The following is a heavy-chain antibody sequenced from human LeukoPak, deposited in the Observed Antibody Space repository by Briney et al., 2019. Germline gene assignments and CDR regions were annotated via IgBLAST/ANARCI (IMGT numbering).Heavy chain of an antibody. CDR1: GGSISSGGYY. D-gene: IGHD6-19*01. CDR3: AREPSGWYTQMDYYYGMDV. V-gene: IGHV4-31*03. CDR2: IYYSGST. Sequence: TSETLSLTCTVSGGSISSGGYYWSWIRQHPGKGLEWIGYIYYSGSTYYNPSLKSRVTISVDTSKNQFSLKLSSATAADTAVYYCAREPSGWYTQMDYYYGMDVWGQGTTVTVSS. J-gene: IGHJ6*02.